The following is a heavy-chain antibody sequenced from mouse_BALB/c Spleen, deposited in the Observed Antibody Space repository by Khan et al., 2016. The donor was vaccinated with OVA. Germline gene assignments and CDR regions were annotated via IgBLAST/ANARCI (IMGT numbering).Heavy chain of an antibody. J-gene: IGHJ2*01. CDR2: IIPTTGDT. CDR1: GYTFTSYW. Sequence: QVQLKESGAELAKPGPSVKMSCKASGYTFTSYWMHWINQRFRQGLEWSGYIIPTTGDTDYNHTLKDKSTLTADKSYSTAYMQLSSLTSDDSAVYYCGRNGIDYWGQGTALTVSS. V-gene: IGHV1-7*01. CDR3: GRNGIDY.